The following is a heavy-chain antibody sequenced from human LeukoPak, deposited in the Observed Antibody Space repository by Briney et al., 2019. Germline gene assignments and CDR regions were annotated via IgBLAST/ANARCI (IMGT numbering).Heavy chain of an antibody. J-gene: IGHJ4*02. CDR2: IRHDGSNK. CDR1: GFTFSSYG. Sequence: GGSLRLSCAASGFTFSSYGMHWVRQAPGKGLEWVAFIRHDGSNKYYADSVKGRFTISRDNSKNTLYLQMNSLRAEDTAVFYCAKDPYYFDSSGYYFHGYFDYWGQGTLVTVSS. CDR3: AKDPYYFDSSGYYFHGYFDY. V-gene: IGHV3-30*02. D-gene: IGHD3-22*01.